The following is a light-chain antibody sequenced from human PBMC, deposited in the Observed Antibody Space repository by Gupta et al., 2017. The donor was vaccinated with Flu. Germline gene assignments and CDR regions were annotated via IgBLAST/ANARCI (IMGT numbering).Light chain of an antibody. CDR2: RAS. CDR1: QSISAW. CDR3: QQDSSSSYI. J-gene: IGKJ2*01. Sequence: DIQITQSPSTLSASIGDTVTITCRASQSISAWLAWYQQKPGTAPKVLIYRASSAESGVPSRFSGSGFGTEFTLTISNVQPDEFATYYCQQDSSSSYIFGQGTKLEIK. V-gene: IGKV1-5*03.